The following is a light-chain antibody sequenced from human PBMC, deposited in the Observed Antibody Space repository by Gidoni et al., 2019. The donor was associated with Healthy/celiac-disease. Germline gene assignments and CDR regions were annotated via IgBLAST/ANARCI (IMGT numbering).Light chain of an antibody. Sequence: AIRMTLSPSSFSASTGDRVTITCRANQGISSYLAWYQQKPGKAPKHLIYAASTLQSGVPSRCSGSGSGTDVTLTIICLQSEDYVTYYCQQYYSYPPRTFGGGTKVEIK. J-gene: IGKJ4*01. V-gene: IGKV1-8*01. CDR2: AAS. CDR3: QQYYSYPPRT. CDR1: QGISSY.